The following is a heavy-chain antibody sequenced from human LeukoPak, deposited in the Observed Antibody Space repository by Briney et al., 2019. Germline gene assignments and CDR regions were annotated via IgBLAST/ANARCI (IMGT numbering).Heavy chain of an antibody. V-gene: IGHV4-61*02. J-gene: IGHJ6*02. D-gene: IGHD2-21*02. CDR2: IYTSGST. CDR1: GGSISSGSYY. CDR3: ARDGAYCGGDCYELNYYYYGMDV. Sequence: SETLSLTCTVSGGSISSGSYYWSWIRQPAGKGLEWIGRIYTSGSTNYNPSLKSRVTISVDTSKNQFSLKLSSVTAADTAVYYCARDGAYCGGDCYELNYYYYGMDVWGQGTTVTVSS.